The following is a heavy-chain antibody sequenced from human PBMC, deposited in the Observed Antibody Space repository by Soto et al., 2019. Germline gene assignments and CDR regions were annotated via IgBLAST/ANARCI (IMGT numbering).Heavy chain of an antibody. Sequence: QLQLQESGPGLVKPSETLSLTCTVSGGSISSSSYYWGWIRQPPGKGLEWIGSIYYSGSTYYNPSLKSRVTISVDTSKNQFSLKLSSVTAADTAVYYCARVLSGRIAAADNFDYWGQGTLVTVSS. D-gene: IGHD6-13*01. V-gene: IGHV4-39*01. CDR1: GGSISSSSYY. J-gene: IGHJ4*02. CDR2: IYYSGST. CDR3: ARVLSGRIAAADNFDY.